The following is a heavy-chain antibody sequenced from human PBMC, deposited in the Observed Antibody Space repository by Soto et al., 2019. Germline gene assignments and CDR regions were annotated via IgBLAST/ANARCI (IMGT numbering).Heavy chain of an antibody. CDR2: IYHSGST. D-gene: IGHD3-3*01. V-gene: IGHV4-4*02. CDR1: GGSISSSNW. CDR3: ARASYDFDSYYYYGMDV. Sequence: PSETLSLTCAVSGGSISSSNWWSWVRQPPGKGLEWIGEIYHSGSTNYNPSLKSRVTISVDKSKNQFSLKLSSVTAADTAVYYCARASYDFDSYYYYGMDVWGQGTTVTVSS. J-gene: IGHJ6*02.